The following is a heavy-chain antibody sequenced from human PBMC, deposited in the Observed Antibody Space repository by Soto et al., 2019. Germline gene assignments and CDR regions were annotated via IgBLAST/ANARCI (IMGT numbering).Heavy chain of an antibody. CDR3: AKDMIYYGSGSYYNFWAFDI. J-gene: IGHJ3*02. Sequence: LSLTCAVSGGSISSYYWSWIRQPPGKGLEWVSGISWNSGSIGYADSVKGRFTISRDNAKNSLYLQMNSLRAEDTALYYCAKDMIYYGSGSYYNFWAFDIWGQGTMVTVSS. V-gene: IGHV3-9*01. D-gene: IGHD3-10*01. CDR2: ISWNSGSI. CDR1: GGSISSYY.